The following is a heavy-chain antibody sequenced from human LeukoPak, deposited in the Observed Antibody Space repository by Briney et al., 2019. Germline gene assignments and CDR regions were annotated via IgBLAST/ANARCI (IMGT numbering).Heavy chain of an antibody. D-gene: IGHD2-15*01. CDR1: GFTFSSYS. V-gene: IGHV3-48*02. Sequence: GGSLRLSCAASGFTFSSYSMNWVRQAPGKGLEWVSYTSSSSSTIYYADSVKGRFTISRDNAKNSLYLQMNSLRDEDTAVYYCARDSGGGSCFYFDNWGRGTLVTVSS. CDR3: ARDSGGGSCFYFDN. J-gene: IGHJ4*02. CDR2: TSSSSSTI.